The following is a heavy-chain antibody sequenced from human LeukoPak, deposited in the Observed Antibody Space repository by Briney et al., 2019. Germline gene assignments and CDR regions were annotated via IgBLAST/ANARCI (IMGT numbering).Heavy chain of an antibody. CDR1: GGSTSGHY. V-gene: IGHV4-59*08. D-gene: IGHD3-3*01. J-gene: IGHJ4*02. CDR2: IYDSEST. Sequence: SETLSLTCTVSGGSTSGHYWSWIRQPPGKGLEWIGYIYDSESTNYNPSLKSRVTISVDTSKNQFSLKLSSVTAADTAVYYCARQWVFGVVPGDYWGQGTLVAVSS. CDR3: ARQWVFGVVPGDY.